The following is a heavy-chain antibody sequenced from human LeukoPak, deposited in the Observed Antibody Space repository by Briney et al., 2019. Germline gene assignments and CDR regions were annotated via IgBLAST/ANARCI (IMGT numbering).Heavy chain of an antibody. CDR3: ASYPEYCSSTSCWYYFDY. J-gene: IGHJ4*02. Sequence: GGSLRLSCAASGFTFSSYWMSWVRQAPGKGLEWVANIKQDGSEKYYVDSVKGRFTISRDNAKNSLYLQMNSLGAEDTAVYYCASYPEYCSSTSCWYYFDYWGQGTLVTVSS. V-gene: IGHV3-7*03. CDR1: GFTFSSYW. D-gene: IGHD2-2*01. CDR2: IKQDGSEK.